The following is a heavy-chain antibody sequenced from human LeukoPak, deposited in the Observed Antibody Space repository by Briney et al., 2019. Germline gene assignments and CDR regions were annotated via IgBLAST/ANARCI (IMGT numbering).Heavy chain of an antibody. J-gene: IGHJ1*01. CDR3: ARGDSSSGAEYFQH. D-gene: IGHD6-6*01. CDR2: IYSGGST. V-gene: IGHV3-53*01. CDR1: GFTVSSNY. Sequence: GGSLRLSCAASGFTVSSNYMSWVRQAPGKGLEWVSVIYSGGSTYYADSVKGRFTISRDNSKNTLYLQMNSLRAEDTAVYYCARGDSSSGAEYFQHWGQGTLVTVSS.